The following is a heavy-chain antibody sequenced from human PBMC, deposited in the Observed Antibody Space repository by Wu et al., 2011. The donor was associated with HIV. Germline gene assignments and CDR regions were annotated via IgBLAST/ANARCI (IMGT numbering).Heavy chain of an antibody. CDR3: ARESPSISCSGGSCYSGWFDP. V-gene: IGHV1-69*09. D-gene: IGHD2-15*01. CDR2: IIPSLGTA. CDR1: RHLQQRC. Sequence: QVQLVQSGAEVKKPGSSVNGLLQGFWRHLQQRCCHLGATGPGQGLEWMGRIIPSLGTASYAQKFQGRVTITSDQSTRTVYMELSRLRSEDTAVYYCARESPSISCSGGSCYSGWFDPWGQGTLVTVSS. J-gene: IGHJ5*02.